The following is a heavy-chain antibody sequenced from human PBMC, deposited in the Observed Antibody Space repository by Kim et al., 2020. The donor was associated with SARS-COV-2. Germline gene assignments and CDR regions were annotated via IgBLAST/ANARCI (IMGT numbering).Heavy chain of an antibody. CDR2: ISAYNGNT. CDR1: GYTFTSYG. V-gene: IGHV1-18*04. Sequence: ASVKVSCKASGYTFTSYGISWVRQAPGQGLEWMGWISAYNGNTNYAQKLQGRVTMTTDTSTSTAYMELRSLRSDDTVVYYCARGYDIFSGYYTGFDYWGQVALVNVS. J-gene: IGHJ4*02. CDR3: ARGYDIFSGYYTGFDY. D-gene: IGHD3-9*01.